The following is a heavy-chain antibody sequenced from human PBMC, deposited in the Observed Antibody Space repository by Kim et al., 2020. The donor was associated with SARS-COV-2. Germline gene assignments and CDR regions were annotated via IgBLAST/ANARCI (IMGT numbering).Heavy chain of an antibody. CDR3: ASLAVAAHHY. CDR2: ISYSGIT. Sequence: SETLSLTCTVSGGSISTSSYYWGWIRQPPGKGLEWIGSISYSGITYYNPSLKSRVTISVDTSKNQFSLKLSSVTAADTAVHYGASLAVAAHHYWGQGTLV. D-gene: IGHD6-19*01. J-gene: IGHJ4*02. V-gene: IGHV4-39*07. CDR1: GGSISTSSYY.